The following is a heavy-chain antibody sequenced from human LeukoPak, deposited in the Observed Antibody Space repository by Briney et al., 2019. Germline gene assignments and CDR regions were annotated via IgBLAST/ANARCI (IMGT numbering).Heavy chain of an antibody. V-gene: IGHV1-2*02. J-gene: IGHJ4*02. D-gene: IGHD2-2*01. Sequence: ASVKVSCKASGYTFTGYYMHWVRQAPGRGLEWMGWINPNSGGTNYAQTFQGRVTMTRDTAISTAYMELSRLRLDDTAVYYCAIEALSGPACFDYWGQGTLVTVSS. CDR1: GYTFTGYY. CDR2: INPNSGGT. CDR3: AIEALSGPACFDY.